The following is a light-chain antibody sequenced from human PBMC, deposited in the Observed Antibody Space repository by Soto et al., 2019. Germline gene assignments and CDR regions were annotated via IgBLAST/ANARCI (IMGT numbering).Light chain of an antibody. Sequence: DIQMTQSPSTLSASVGDRVTITCRASQSISSWLAWYQQKPGKAPNLLIYDVSSLESGVSSRFSGSGYGTEFTITTSSLQPDDFPTYYCQQSERTFGQGTKVDIK. CDR2: DVS. CDR1: QSISSW. J-gene: IGKJ1*01. V-gene: IGKV1-5*01. CDR3: QQSERT.